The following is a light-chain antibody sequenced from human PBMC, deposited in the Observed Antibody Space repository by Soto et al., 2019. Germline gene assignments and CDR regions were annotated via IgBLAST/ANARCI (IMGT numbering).Light chain of an antibody. Sequence: EIALTQSPGTLYLSPGERATLSCRASQSVSSSFLAWYQQKPGQAPRLLIYGASRATGIPDRFSGSGSGTDFTLTISRLEPEDFALYYCQQYGSSLTFGGGTEVEIK. V-gene: IGKV3-20*01. J-gene: IGKJ4*01. CDR3: QQYGSSLT. CDR2: GAS. CDR1: QSVSSSF.